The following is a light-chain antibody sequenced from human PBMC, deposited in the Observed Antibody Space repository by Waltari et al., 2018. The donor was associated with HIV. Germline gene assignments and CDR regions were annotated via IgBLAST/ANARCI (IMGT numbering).Light chain of an antibody. CDR3: AAWDDSLSGSYV. V-gene: IGLV1-47*01. Sequence: QSVLTQPPSASGTPGQRVIVSCSGSSFNIGRHLVSLYQQLPRTAPKVLIFRDNQRPSGVPDRFSGSKSGASASLAISGLRSEDEADYYCAAWDDSLSGSYVFGPGTKVTVL. CDR1: SFNIGRHL. J-gene: IGLJ1*01. CDR2: RDN.